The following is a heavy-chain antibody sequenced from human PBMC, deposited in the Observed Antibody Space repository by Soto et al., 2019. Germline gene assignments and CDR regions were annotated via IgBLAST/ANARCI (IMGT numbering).Heavy chain of an antibody. V-gene: IGHV4-39*01. D-gene: IGHD3-3*01. J-gene: IGHJ4*02. Sequence: SETLSLTCTVSGGSISSSSYYWGWIRQPPGKGLEWIGSIYYSGSTYYNPSLKSRVTISVDTSKNQFSLKLSSVTAADTAVYYFARNPIERFFKVFWSVYYMGFLDSGQGTLVIVTS. CDR1: GGSISSSSYY. CDR3: ARNPIERFFKVFWSVYYMGFLD. CDR2: IYYSGST.